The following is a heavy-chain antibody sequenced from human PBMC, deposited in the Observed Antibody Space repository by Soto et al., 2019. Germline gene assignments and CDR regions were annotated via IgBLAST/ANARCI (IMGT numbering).Heavy chain of an antibody. CDR3: GRDGLPYSYGSLPFF. D-gene: IGHD5-18*01. V-gene: IGHV3-48*01. CDR1: GVAFSNYG. CDR2: ISSSGDKI. J-gene: IGHJ4*02. Sequence: GGSLRLSCGASGVAFSNYGMNWVRQAPGKGLQWVSYISSSGDKIYYADSVKGRFTISRDKAKDPLYLQMNSLRAEDTAVYYCGRDGLPYSYGSLPFFWGQGTLVTVSS.